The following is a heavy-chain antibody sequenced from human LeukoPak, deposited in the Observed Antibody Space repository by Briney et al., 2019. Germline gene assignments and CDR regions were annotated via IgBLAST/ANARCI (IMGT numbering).Heavy chain of an antibody. CDR1: GYSISSGYY. Sequence: SETLSLTCTVSGYSISSGYYWGWIRQPPVKGLEWIGSIYHSGSTYYNPSLKSRVTISVDTSKNQFSLKLSSVTAVDTAVYYCARITIFGVVGYWGQGTLVTVSS. J-gene: IGHJ4*02. CDR2: IYHSGST. CDR3: ARITIFGVVGY. D-gene: IGHD3-3*01. V-gene: IGHV4-38-2*02.